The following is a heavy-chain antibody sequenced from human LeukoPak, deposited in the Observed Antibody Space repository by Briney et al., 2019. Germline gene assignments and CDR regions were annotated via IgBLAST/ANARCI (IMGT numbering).Heavy chain of an antibody. CDR2: ISHSGST. J-gene: IGHJ3*02. Sequence: SETLSLTCAVYGESFSRYYWHWIRQPPGKGLEWIGEISHSGSTNYNPSLKSRVTTSVDTSKNQFSLKLSSVTAADTAVYYCARPGYCSATICSDAFDIWGQGTMVTVSS. D-gene: IGHD2-2*01. CDR1: GESFSRYY. CDR3: ARPGYCSATICSDAFDI. V-gene: IGHV4-34*01.